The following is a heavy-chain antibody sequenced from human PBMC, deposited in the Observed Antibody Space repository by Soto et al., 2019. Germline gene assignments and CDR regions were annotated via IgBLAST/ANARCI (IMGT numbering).Heavy chain of an antibody. CDR1: GYTFTNYW. V-gene: IGHV5-51*01. Sequence: VESLKISCKASGYTFTNYWIAWVRQKPGKGLEWMGFIYPDDSDTRYSPSFQGQVTISADRSTKTAYLQRSTLEASDTATYYCARLEWIGSYDYFYGLDVWGQGTTVTVSS. CDR2: IYPDDSDT. CDR3: ARLEWIGSYDYFYGLDV. J-gene: IGHJ6*02. D-gene: IGHD1-26*01.